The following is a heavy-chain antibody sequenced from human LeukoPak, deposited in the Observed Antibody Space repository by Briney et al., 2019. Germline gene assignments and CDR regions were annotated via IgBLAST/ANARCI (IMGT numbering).Heavy chain of an antibody. CDR1: GYTFTDFG. V-gene: IGHV1-2*02. Sequence: ASVKVSCKASGYTFTDFGISWVRQAPGQGLEWMGWINPNSGGTNYAQKSQGRVTMTRDTSISTAYMELSRLRSDDTAVYYCARDFGGADDYWGQGTLVTVSS. J-gene: IGHJ4*02. D-gene: IGHD3-16*01. CDR3: ARDFGGADDY. CDR2: INPNSGGT.